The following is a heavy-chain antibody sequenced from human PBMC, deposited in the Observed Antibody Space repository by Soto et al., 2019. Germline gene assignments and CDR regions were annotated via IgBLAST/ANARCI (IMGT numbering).Heavy chain of an antibody. J-gene: IGHJ4*02. CDR2: IYYSGST. Sequence: SETLSLTCTVSGGSISSSSYYWGWIRQPPGKGLEWIGSIYYSGSTYYNPSLKSRVTISVDTSKNQFSLKLSSVTAADTAVYYCARRSVTTLGYYFDYWGQGTLVTVSS. D-gene: IGHD4-17*01. CDR1: GGSISSSSYY. CDR3: ARRSVTTLGYYFDY. V-gene: IGHV4-39*01.